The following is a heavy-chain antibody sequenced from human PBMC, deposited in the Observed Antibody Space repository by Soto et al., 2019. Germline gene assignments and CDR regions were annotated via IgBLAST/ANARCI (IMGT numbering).Heavy chain of an antibody. J-gene: IGHJ6*02. Sequence: SETLSLTCTVSGASISGHFWSWIRQPPGQGLEWIAYVFNSGSTYNPSLKSRVTISVDTSKNQLSLELRSVIAADSAIYYCAINADVWGQGTTVTVS. CDR3: AINADV. CDR2: VFNSGST. V-gene: IGHV4-59*08. CDR1: GASISGHF.